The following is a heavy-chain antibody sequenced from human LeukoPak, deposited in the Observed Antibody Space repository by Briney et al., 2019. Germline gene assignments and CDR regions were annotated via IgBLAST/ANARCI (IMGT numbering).Heavy chain of an antibody. CDR3: ARDIVGRGYSGYDYDFYYYYYMDV. CDR1: GGSISSYY. Sequence: KSSETLSLTCTVSGGSISSYYWSWIRQPPGKGLEWIGYIYYSGSTNYNPSLKSRVTISVDTSKNQFSLKLSSVTAADTAVYYCARDIVGRGYSGYDYDFYYYYYMDVWGKGTTVTVSS. V-gene: IGHV4-59*01. J-gene: IGHJ6*03. CDR2: IYYSGST. D-gene: IGHD5-12*01.